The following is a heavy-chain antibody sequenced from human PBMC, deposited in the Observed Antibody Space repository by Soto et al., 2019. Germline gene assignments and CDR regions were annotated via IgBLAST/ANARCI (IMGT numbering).Heavy chain of an antibody. CDR3: ASYDFWSGYYFDY. CDR1: GGTFSSYA. Sequence: ASVKVCGEASGGTFSSYAISWVRQAPGQGLEWMGGIIPIFGTANYAQKFQGRVTITADESTSTAYMELSSLRSEDTAVYYCASYDFWSGYYFDYWGQGTLVTVSS. D-gene: IGHD3-3*01. J-gene: IGHJ4*02. V-gene: IGHV1-69*13. CDR2: IIPIFGTA.